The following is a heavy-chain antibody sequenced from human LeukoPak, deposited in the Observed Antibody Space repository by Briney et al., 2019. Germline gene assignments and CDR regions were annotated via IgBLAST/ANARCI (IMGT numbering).Heavy chain of an antibody. CDR3: ARQDIVVVPAAISGLGYYYYYGMDV. Sequence: ASVKVSCKASGYTFTSYGISWVRQAPGQGLEWMGWISAYNGNTNYAQKLQGRVTMTTDTSTSTAYVELRSLRSDDTAVYYCARQDIVVVPAAISGLGYYYYYGMDVWGQGTTVTVSS. J-gene: IGHJ6*02. V-gene: IGHV1-18*01. CDR1: GYTFTSYG. CDR2: ISAYNGNT. D-gene: IGHD2-2*01.